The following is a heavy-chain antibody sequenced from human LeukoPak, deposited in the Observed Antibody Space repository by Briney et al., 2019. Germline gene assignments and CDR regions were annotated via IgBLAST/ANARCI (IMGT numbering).Heavy chain of an antibody. CDR3: AKTKLLYFDWLFLDY. J-gene: IGHJ4*02. CDR1: GFTFSSYA. V-gene: IGHV3-23*01. Sequence: GGSLRLSCAASGFTFSSYAMSWGRQAPGEGLEWGSAISGSGGSTYYADSVKGRFTISRDNSKNTLYLQMNSLRAEDTAVYYCAKTKLLYFDWLFLDYWGQGTLVTVSS. CDR2: ISGSGGST. D-gene: IGHD3-9*01.